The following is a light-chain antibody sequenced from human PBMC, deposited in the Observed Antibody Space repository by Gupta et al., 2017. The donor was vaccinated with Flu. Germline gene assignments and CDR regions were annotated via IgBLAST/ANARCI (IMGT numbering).Light chain of an antibody. V-gene: IGKV3-11*01. J-gene: IGKJ1*01. CDR1: QSISTY. CDR2: EVS. Sequence: PATLSLSPGERATLSCRASQSISTYLAWYQQKPGQAPRLLIYEVSNRATGIPARFSGSGSGTEFTLTISSLEPEDFAVYYCQQRSSWPRAFGQGTKVEIK. CDR3: QQRSSWPRA.